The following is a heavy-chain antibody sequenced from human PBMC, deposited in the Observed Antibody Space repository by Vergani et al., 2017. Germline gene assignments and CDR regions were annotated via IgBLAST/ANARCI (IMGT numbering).Heavy chain of an antibody. V-gene: IGHV4-59*01. J-gene: IGHJ4*02. CDR1: GGSISSYY. CDR3: ARVPQTSTYXFDY. CDR2: IYYSGST. D-gene: IGHD1-26*01. Sequence: QVQLQESGPGLVKPSETLSLTCTVSGGSISSYYWSWIRQPPGKGLEWIGYIYYSGSTNYNPSLKSRVTISVDTSKNQCTLKLGSVTAADTAVYDCARVPQTSTYXFDYWGQGTLVTVSS.